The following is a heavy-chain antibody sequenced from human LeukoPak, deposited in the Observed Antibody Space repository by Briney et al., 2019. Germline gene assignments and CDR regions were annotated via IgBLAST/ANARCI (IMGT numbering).Heavy chain of an antibody. CDR3: AKSNSGYWYYFDY. J-gene: IGHJ4*02. CDR1: GFTFSGYA. CDR2: ISGSGGST. V-gene: IGHV3-23*01. Sequence: GGSLRLSCAASGFTFSGYAMSWVRQAPGKGLEWVSAISGSGGSTYYADSVKGRFTISRDNSKNTLYLQMNSLRAEDTAVYYCAKSNSGYWYYFDYWGQGTLVTVSS. D-gene: IGHD5-12*01.